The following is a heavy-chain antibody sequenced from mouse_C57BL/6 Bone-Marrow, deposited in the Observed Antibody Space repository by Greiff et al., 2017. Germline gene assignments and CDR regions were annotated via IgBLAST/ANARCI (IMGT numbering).Heavy chain of an antibody. V-gene: IGHV5-9-1*02. CDR2: ISSGGDYI. D-gene: IGHD2-3*01. CDR1: GFTFSSYA. Sequence: EVMLVESGEGLVKPGGSLKLSCAASGFTFSSYAMSWVRQTPEKRLEWVAYISSGGDYIYYADTVKGRFTISRDNARNTLYLQMSSLKSEDTAMYYCTRDRDGYRGFAYWGQGTLVTVSA. CDR3: TRDRDGYRGFAY. J-gene: IGHJ3*01.